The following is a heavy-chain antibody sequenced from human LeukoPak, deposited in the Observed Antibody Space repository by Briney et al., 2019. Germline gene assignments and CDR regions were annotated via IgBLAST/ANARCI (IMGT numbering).Heavy chain of an antibody. Sequence: SETLSLTCDVSGWALRDYDWTWIPQSPGKGLEWIGEMSPSGSSNYNPSLKSRVTISVDTSKNQFSLKLRSVTAADTAVYYCARGRQDVNMILVVMAGVSYYLDVWSKGTTVTVS. CDR1: GWALRDYD. J-gene: IGHJ6*03. CDR2: MSPSGSS. D-gene: IGHD3-22*01. V-gene: IGHV4-34*01. CDR3: ARGRQDVNMILVVMAGVSYYLDV.